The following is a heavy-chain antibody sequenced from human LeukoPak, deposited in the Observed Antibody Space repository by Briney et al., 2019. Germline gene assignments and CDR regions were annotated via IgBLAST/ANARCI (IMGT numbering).Heavy chain of an antibody. CDR3: AKASVVVVAATSPFDY. Sequence: PGGSLRLSCAASGFTFSSYGMHWVRQAPGKGLEWVAVIWYDGSNKYYADSVKGRFTISRDNSKNTLYLQMNSLRAEDTAVYYCAKASVVVVAATSPFDYWGQGTLVTVSS. D-gene: IGHD2-15*01. CDR1: GFTFSSYG. J-gene: IGHJ4*02. V-gene: IGHV3-33*06. CDR2: IWYDGSNK.